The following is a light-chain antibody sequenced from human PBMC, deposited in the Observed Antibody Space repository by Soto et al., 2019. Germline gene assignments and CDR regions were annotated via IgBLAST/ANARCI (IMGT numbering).Light chain of an antibody. CDR3: SAYTARSTLV. CDR1: SSDIGAYDY. CDR2: EVN. Sequence: QSALTQPASLSGSPGQSITISCTGTSSDIGAYDYVSWFQQHPGKAPKLMISEVNNRPSGVSNRFSGSKSGNTAYLTISGLQSEDEGDYYCSAYTARSTLVFGGGTKLTVL. J-gene: IGLJ3*02. V-gene: IGLV2-14*01.